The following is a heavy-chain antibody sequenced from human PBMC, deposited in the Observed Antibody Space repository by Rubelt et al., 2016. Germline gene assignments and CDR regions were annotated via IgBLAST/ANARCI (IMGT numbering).Heavy chain of an antibody. D-gene: IGHD2-2*01. CDR1: GFTFSSYA. V-gene: IGHV3-64D*09. CDR2: ISSNGGST. Sequence: EVQLLESGGGLVQPGGSLRLSCAASGFTFSSYAMSWVRQAPGKGLEYVSAISSNGGSTYYADSVKGRCTSSRTNSKNTRYLQLSSLRAEDTAVDYCASSIVVVPAANYYYGMDVWGQGTTVTVSS. J-gene: IGHJ6*02. CDR3: ASSIVVVPAANYYYGMDV.